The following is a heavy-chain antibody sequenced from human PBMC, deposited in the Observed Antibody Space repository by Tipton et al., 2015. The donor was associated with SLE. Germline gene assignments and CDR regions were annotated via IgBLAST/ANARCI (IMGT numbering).Heavy chain of an antibody. CDR1: GYSITSDNY. J-gene: IGHJ4*02. CDR3: ARGTNYDSSGYYSY. CDR2: IYHSGSI. D-gene: IGHD3-22*01. V-gene: IGHV4-38-2*01. Sequence: TLSLTCVVSGYSITSDNYWDWIRQPPGKGLEGIGSIYHSGSIYYNPSFESRVTLSIDTSKHQFSLKLTSVTAADTAVYYCARGTNYDSSGYYSYWGQGTLVTVSS.